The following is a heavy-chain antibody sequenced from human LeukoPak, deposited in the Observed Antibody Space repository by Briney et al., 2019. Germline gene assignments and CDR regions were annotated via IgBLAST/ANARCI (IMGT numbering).Heavy chain of an antibody. D-gene: IGHD1-26*01. CDR1: GFIFDDYG. J-gene: IGHJ4*02. Sequence: GGSLRLSCAASGFIFDDYGMSWVRHAPGKGLEWVSGINWNGGGTGYADSVKGRFTISRDNAKNSLYLQMNSLRAEDTALYYCARAHYSGSFGYWGQGTLVTVSS. CDR3: ARAHYSGSFGY. CDR2: INWNGGGT. V-gene: IGHV3-20*04.